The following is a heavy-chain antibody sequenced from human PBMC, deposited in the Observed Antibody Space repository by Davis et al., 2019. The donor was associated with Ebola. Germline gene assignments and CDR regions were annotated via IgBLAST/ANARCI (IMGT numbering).Heavy chain of an antibody. CDR1: GITFSSYS. V-gene: IGHV3-21*01. CDR2: ISSDSSHI. D-gene: IGHD4-11*01. CDR3: ASPSTETRYYYYYGMDV. J-gene: IGHJ6*02. Sequence: GESLKISCVVSGITFSSYSINWVRQAPGKGLEWVSSISSDSSHIYYADSVKGRFTISGENAKNYLDLQMNSLRAEATAVYYCASPSTETRYYYYYGMDVWGQGTTVTVSS.